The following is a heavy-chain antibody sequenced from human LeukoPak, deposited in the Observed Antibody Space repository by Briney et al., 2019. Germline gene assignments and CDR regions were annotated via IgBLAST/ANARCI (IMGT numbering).Heavy chain of an antibody. CDR1: GFTFSTYW. D-gene: IGHD3-22*01. CDR2: TNQDGSAK. V-gene: IGHV3-7*01. J-gene: IGHJ4*02. Sequence: PGGSLRLSCAASGFTFSTYWMSWVRQAPGKGRGWVGNTNQDGSAKYYVDSVKGRFTISRDNAKNSLFLQMNSLRDEDTAVYYCASSHDSSGNDWGQGTLVTVSS. CDR3: ASSHDSSGND.